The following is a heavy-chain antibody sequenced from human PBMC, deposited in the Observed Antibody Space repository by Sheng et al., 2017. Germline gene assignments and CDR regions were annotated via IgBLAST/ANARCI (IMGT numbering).Heavy chain of an antibody. V-gene: IGHV3-7*01. CDR2: IRYDGSEK. J-gene: IGHJ4*02. CDR3: ARATAPYAAAIDY. D-gene: IGHD6-13*01. CDR1: GFTFSNYW. Sequence: EVQLVESGGGLVQPGGSLTLSCAASGFTFSNYWMSWVRQAPGKALEWVANIRYDGSEKYYLESVKGRFTISRDNAENSLYLQMNSLRDEDTAVYYCARATAPYAAAIDYWGQGTLVTISS.